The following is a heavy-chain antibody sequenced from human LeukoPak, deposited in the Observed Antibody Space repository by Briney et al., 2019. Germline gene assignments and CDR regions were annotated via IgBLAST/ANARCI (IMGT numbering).Heavy chain of an antibody. Sequence: GASVKVSCKVSGYSLTELSMHWVRQAPGKGLEWVGGFSPGDGETIYAQRFQGRVTMTEATSTDTAYMELRSLTYEDTAVYYCATRLGEFSSREAFNIWGQGTMVTVSS. CDR1: GYSLTELS. J-gene: IGHJ3*02. CDR2: FSPGDGET. V-gene: IGHV1-24*01. CDR3: ATRLGEFSSREAFNI. D-gene: IGHD3-16*02.